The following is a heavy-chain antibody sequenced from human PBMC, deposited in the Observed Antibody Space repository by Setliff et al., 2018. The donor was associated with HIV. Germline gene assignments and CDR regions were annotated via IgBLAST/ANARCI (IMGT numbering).Heavy chain of an antibody. V-gene: IGHV4-34*01. CDR1: GGSFNGYY. CDR3: ARGGGGSWFDKPTYYYMDV. CDR2: INHSGSI. Sequence: PSETLSLTCAVYGGSFNGYYWNWIRQSPGKGLEWIGEINHSGSINYNLTLMSRLTISIDTSKNQFSPKLTSVTAADTALYFCARGGGGSWFDKPTYYYMDVWGKGTTVTVSS. J-gene: IGHJ6*03. D-gene: IGHD3-10*01.